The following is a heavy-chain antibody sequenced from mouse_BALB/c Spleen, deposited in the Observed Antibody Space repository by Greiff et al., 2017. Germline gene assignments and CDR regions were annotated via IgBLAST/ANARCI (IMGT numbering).Heavy chain of an antibody. CDR1: GYTFTDYE. V-gene: IGHV1-15*01. Sequence: QVQLQQSGAELVRPGASVTLSCKASGYTFTDYEMHWVKQTPVHGLEWIGAIDPETGGTAYNQKFKGKATLTADKSSSTAYMELRSLTSEDSAVYSCTDGNYYDYWGEGTTLTVSS. J-gene: IGHJ2*01. D-gene: IGHD2-1*01. CDR3: TDGNYYDY. CDR2: IDPETGGT.